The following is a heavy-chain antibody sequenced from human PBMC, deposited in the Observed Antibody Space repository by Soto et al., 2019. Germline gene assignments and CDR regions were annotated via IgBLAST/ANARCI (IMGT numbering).Heavy chain of an antibody. V-gene: IGHV1-69*02. J-gene: IGHJ3*02. CDR3: ADHSSSWLNDAFDI. D-gene: IGHD6-13*01. CDR2: IIPILGIA. Sequence: SVKVSCEASGGTFSSYTISWVRQAPGQGLEWMGRIIPILGIANYAQKFQGRVTITADKSTSTAYMELSSLRSEDTAVYYCADHSSSWLNDAFDIWGQGTMVTVSS. CDR1: GGTFSSYT.